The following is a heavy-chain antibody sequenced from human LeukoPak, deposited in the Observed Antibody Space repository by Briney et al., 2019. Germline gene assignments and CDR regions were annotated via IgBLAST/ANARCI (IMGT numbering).Heavy chain of an antibody. V-gene: IGHV3-21*01. D-gene: IGHD6-19*01. CDR3: VREGGSGWYSGWFDP. CDR1: GFIFSSYT. CDR2: ISSSTTYI. Sequence: GGSLRLSCAASGFIFSSYTMNWVRQAPGQGLEWLSSISSSTTYIYYADSVKGRFTISRDNAKNSLYLQIHSLRAEDTAVYYCVREGGSGWYSGWFDPWGQGTLVTVSS. J-gene: IGHJ5*02.